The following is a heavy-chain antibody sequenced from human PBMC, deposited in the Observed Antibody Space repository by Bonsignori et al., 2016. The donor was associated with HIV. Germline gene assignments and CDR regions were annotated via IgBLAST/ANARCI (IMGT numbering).Heavy chain of an antibody. CDR3: ARGIPGLYYFDQ. Sequence: SETLSLTCTASGGSISSYYWSWIRQPPGKGLEWIGYIFDSGSTYYNPSLKSRVTISEDTSKNQFSLKLTSVTAADTAVYYCARGIPGLYYFDQWGQGTLVTVSS. D-gene: IGHD2-2*02. J-gene: IGHJ4*02. CDR2: IFDSGST. CDR1: GGSISSYY. V-gene: IGHV4-59*01.